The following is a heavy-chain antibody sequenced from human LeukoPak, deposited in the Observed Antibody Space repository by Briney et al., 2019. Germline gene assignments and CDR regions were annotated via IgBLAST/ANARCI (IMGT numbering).Heavy chain of an antibody. V-gene: IGHV3-30-3*01. CDR2: ISYDGSDK. CDR3: ARDSGDGTYYDFWSGYYAFDY. D-gene: IGHD3-3*01. J-gene: IGHJ4*02. CDR1: GFTFSSYA. Sequence: PGGSLRLSCAASGFTFSSYAIHWVRQAPGKGLEWVALISYDGSDKYYADSVKGRFTISRDNSKNTLYLQMNSLRAEDTAVYYCARDSGDGTYYDFWSGYYAFDYWGQGTLVTVSS.